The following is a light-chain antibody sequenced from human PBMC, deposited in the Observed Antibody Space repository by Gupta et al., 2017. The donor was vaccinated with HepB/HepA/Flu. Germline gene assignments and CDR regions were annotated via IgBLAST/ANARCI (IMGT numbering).Light chain of an antibody. J-gene: IGLJ2*01. CDR1: SSDVGSYNL. Sequence: QSALTQPVSVSGSPGQSITISCTGTSSDVGSYNLVSWYQQHPGKAPKLMIYEVSKRPSGVSNRFSGSKSGNTASLTISGLQAEDGADYYCCSYAGSSTFVVFGGGTKLTVL. CDR2: EVS. CDR3: CSYAGSSTFVV. V-gene: IGLV2-23*02.